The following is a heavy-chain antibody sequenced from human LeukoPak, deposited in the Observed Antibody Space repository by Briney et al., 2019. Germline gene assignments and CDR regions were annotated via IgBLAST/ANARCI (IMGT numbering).Heavy chain of an antibody. CDR1: GVSISSSSHY. D-gene: IGHD6-6*01. CDR2: IYHSGST. J-gene: IGHJ4*02. Sequence: SETLSLTCTVSGVSISSSSHYWGWIRQPPGKGLEWIGYIYHSGSTNYNPSLKSRVTISLDTSKNQFSLKLSSVTAADTAVYYCARAPGYSSLYYFDYWGQGTLVTVSS. CDR3: ARAPGYSSLYYFDY. V-gene: IGHV4-61*05.